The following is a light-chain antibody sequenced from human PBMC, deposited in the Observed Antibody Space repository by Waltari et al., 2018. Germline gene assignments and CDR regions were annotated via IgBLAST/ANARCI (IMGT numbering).Light chain of an antibody. J-gene: IGLJ3*02. Sequence: HSALPQPASLSGSPAQSITISCTGTSSDVGGYNYVSWYQQHPGKAPRLMIYDVNNRPSGVSNRFSGSKSGNTASLTISGLQAEDEADYYCSSFTRTNSWVFGGGTKLTVL. CDR2: DVN. CDR3: SSFTRTNSWV. CDR1: SSDVGGYNY. V-gene: IGLV2-14*03.